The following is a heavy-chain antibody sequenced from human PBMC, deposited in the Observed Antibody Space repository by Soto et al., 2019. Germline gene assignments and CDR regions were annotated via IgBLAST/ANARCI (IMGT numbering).Heavy chain of an antibody. CDR2: ISADGYTK. CDR1: GFIFRAYG. J-gene: IGHJ3*01. V-gene: IGHV3-30*18. Sequence: QVQLVESGGGVVQPGRSLRLSCAASGFIFRAYGMHWVRQAPGKGPEWVAVISADGYTKDNAANVKGRFTISRDDAKNTLYLQMDSLRAGDTAQYHCAKDPTTAPRLALHKWGQGTGVTVSS. CDR3: AKDPTTAPRLALHK. D-gene: IGHD4-4*01.